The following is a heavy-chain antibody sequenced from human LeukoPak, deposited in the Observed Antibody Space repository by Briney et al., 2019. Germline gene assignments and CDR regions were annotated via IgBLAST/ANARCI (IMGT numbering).Heavy chain of an antibody. V-gene: IGHV1-2*02. CDR1: GYNFTGYL. CDR2: IDPKRGVT. CDR3: ARFGEDGDDMDV. J-gene: IGHJ6*03. D-gene: IGHD3-16*01. Sequence: ASVEVSCKASGYNFTGYLIHWVRQAPGQGLEWMGWIDPKRGVTRYAQKFQGRVTLTRDTPITTVYMELTSLRSDDTAVYFCARFGEDGDDMDVWGEGTTVTVSS.